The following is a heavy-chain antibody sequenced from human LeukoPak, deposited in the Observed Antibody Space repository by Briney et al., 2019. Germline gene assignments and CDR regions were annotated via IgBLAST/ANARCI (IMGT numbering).Heavy chain of an antibody. CDR3: ARTLAVGGGRPDY. J-gene: IGHJ4*02. CDR2: IYSGGST. D-gene: IGHD6-19*01. CDR1: GFTVSSNY. Sequence: GGSLRLSCAASGFTVSSNYMSWVRQAPGKGLEWVSVIYSGGSTYYADSVKGRFTISRDNSKNTLYLQMNSLRAEDTAVYYCARTLAVGGGRPDYWGQGTLVTVSS. V-gene: IGHV3-66*01.